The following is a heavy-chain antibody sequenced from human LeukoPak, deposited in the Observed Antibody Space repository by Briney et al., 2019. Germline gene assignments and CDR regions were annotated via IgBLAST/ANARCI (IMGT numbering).Heavy chain of an antibody. D-gene: IGHD2-2*01. CDR2: ISYDGSNK. CDR1: GFTFSSYG. Sequence: PGRSLRLSCAASGFTFSSYGMHWVCQAPGKGLEWVAVISYDGSNKYYADSVKGRFTISRDNAKNSLYLQMNSLRAEDTAVYYCARESYNSDPDCRSDKCHDQFDFWGQGALVTVSS. V-gene: IGHV3-30*03. CDR3: ARESYNSDPDCRSDKCHDQFDF. J-gene: IGHJ4*02.